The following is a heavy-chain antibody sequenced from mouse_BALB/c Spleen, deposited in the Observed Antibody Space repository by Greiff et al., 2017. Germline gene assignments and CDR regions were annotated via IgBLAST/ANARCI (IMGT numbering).Heavy chain of an antibody. CDR2: ISYSGST. Sequence: EVLLVESGPGLVKPSQSLSLTCTVTGYSITSDYAWYWIRQFPGNKLEWMGYISYSGSTSYNPSLKSRISITRDTSKNQFFLQLNSVTTDDTATYYCASHGNYGLYYAMDYWGQGTSVTVSS. J-gene: IGHJ4*01. CDR3: ASHGNYGLYYAMDY. D-gene: IGHD2-1*01. V-gene: IGHV3-2*02. CDR1: GYSITSDYA.